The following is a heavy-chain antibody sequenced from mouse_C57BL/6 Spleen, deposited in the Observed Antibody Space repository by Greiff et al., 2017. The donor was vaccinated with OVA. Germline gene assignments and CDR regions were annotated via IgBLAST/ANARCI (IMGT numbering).Heavy chain of an antibody. CDR1: GYTFTDYE. CDR3: TRAGLPYAMDY. J-gene: IGHJ4*01. V-gene: IGHV1-15*01. CDR2: IDPETGGT. D-gene: IGHD2-1*01. Sequence: QVQLQPSGAELVRPGASVTLSCKASGYTFTDYEMHWVKQTPVHGLEWIGAIDPETGGTAYNQKFKGKAILTADKSSSTAYMELRSLTSEDSAVYYCTRAGLPYAMDYWGQGTSVTVSS.